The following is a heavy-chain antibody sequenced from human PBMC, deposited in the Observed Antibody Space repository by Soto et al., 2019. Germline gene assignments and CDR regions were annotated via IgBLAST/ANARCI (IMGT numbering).Heavy chain of an antibody. CDR3: ASRPQYYYGSGKWFDP. J-gene: IGHJ5*02. CDR1: GGTFSRYA. CDR2: IIPIFGTA. V-gene: IGHV1-69*13. Sequence: SVKVSCKASGGTFSRYAISWVRQAPGQGLEWMGGIIPIFGTANYAQKFQGRVTITADESTSTAYMELSSLRSEDTAVYYCASRPQYYYGSGKWFDPWGQGTLVTVSS. D-gene: IGHD3-10*01.